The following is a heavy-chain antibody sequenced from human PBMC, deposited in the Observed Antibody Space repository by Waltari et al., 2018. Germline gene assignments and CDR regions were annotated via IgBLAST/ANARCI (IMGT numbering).Heavy chain of an antibody. CDR1: GYTFVDSF. V-gene: IGHV1-69-2*01. CDR2: IDPEDGET. D-gene: IGHD3-10*01. J-gene: IGHJ4*02. Sequence: EVELVQSGAEVKKPGATVQISCKASGYTFVDSFMHWVQQAPGKGLEWMGRIDPEDGETVYSEKFQGRVTITADTSTDTAYMELSSLTSGDTAVYYCAPLPGGSGQTFDYWGQGTLVTVSS. CDR3: APLPGGSGQTFDY.